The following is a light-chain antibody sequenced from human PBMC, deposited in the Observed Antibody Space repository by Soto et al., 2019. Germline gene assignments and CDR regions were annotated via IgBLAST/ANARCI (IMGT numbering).Light chain of an antibody. CDR3: QQYNNWPLT. Sequence: EIVMTQSPATLSVSPGERATLSCRASQSLYNNLAWYQQKPGQAPRLLIYGASARATGIPARFSGSGSGTEFTLTISSLQSEDFAVYYCQQYNNWPLTFGGGTMVEIK. J-gene: IGKJ4*01. CDR2: GAS. CDR1: QSLYNN. V-gene: IGKV3-15*01.